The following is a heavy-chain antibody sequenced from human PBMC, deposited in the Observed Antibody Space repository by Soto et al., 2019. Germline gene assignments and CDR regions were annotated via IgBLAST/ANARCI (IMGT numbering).Heavy chain of an antibody. CDR3: AKGQTNYYDSSGPFRYLEFFHS. V-gene: IGHV3-30*18. CDR2: ISYDGSNK. D-gene: IGHD3-22*01. CDR1: GFTFRAYG. J-gene: IGHJ1*01. Sequence: QVQLVESGGGVVQPGRSLRLSCAASGFTFRAYGMHWVRQAPGKGLEWVAQISYDGSNKYYGDSVKGRFTISRDNSNNMLYLRMNILRAEDTAVYYCAKGQTNYYDSSGPFRYLEFFHSWGQGTLVTVSS.